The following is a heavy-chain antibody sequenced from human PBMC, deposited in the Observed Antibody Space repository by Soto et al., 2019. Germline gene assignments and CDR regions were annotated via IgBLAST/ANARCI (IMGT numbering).Heavy chain of an antibody. CDR2: IYYSGST. J-gene: IGHJ5*02. D-gene: IGHD6-6*01. Sequence: PSETLSLTCIVSGGSISSSSYYWGWIRQPPGKGLEWIGSIYYSGSTYYNPSLKSRVTISVDTSKNQFSLKLSSVTAADTAVFYCARNRARNCFDPWGQGTLVTVSS. CDR3: ARNRARNCFDP. CDR1: GGSISSSSYY. V-gene: IGHV4-39*01.